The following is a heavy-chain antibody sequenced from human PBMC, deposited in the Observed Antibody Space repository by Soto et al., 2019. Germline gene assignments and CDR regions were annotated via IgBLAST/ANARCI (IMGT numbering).Heavy chain of an antibody. D-gene: IGHD5-18*01. CDR2: IYYSGST. V-gene: IGHV4-61*01. CDR3: ARISGYSYGLPPYFDY. Sequence: SETLSLTCTVSGGSVSSGSYYWSWIRQPPGKGLEWIGYIYYSGSTNYNPSLKSRVTISVDTSKNQFSLKLSSVTAADTAVYYCARISGYSYGLPPYFDYWGQGTLVTVSS. CDR1: GGSVSSGSYY. J-gene: IGHJ4*02.